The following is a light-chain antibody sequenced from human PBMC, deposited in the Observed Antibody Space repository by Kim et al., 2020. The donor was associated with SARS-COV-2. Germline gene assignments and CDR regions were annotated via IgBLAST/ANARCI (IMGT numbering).Light chain of an antibody. J-gene: IGKJ1*01. CDR2: RAS. Sequence: ASVGDRVTITCRASQSIDNWLAWYQQKPGKAPNLLIYRASSLQGGVPSRFNGSGSGTEFTLTISSLQPDDFATYYCQQFKTYPRTFGQGTKVDIK. CDR1: QSIDNW. V-gene: IGKV1-5*03. CDR3: QQFKTYPRT.